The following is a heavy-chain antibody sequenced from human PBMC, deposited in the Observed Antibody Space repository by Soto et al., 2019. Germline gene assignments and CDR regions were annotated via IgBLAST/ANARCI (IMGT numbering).Heavy chain of an antibody. Sequence: QVQLVESGGDVVQPGRSLRLSCAASGFTFSNYGMQWVRQAPGKGLEWVAVISHDGGTKYYADSVKGRFTISRDNSKNTLYLQMNSLRAEDTAVYFCAEERDEYISSSFDYWGQGTLVTVSS. V-gene: IGHV3-30*18. CDR3: AEERDEYISSSFDY. CDR2: ISHDGGTK. D-gene: IGHD6-6*01. J-gene: IGHJ4*02. CDR1: GFTFSNYG.